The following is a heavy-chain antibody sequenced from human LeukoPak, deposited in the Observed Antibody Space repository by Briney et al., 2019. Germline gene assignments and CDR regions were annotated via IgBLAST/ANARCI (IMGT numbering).Heavy chain of an antibody. Sequence: GGSLRLSCTASGFTFTSYAMSWVRQAPGKGLEWVSTIGGSGGSKYYADSVKGQFTISRDNSKNTLYLQMSSLRTEDTGVYFCVRDAGGYWGQGTLVTVSS. CDR3: VRDAGGY. V-gene: IGHV3-23*01. D-gene: IGHD1-14*01. J-gene: IGHJ4*02. CDR1: GFTFTSYA. CDR2: IGGSGGSK.